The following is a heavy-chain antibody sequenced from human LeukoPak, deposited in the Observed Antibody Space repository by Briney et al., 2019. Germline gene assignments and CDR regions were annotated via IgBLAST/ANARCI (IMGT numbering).Heavy chain of an antibody. D-gene: IGHD3-10*01. V-gene: IGHV3-23*01. CDR3: ARAPTYGSGSSFDY. CDR2: ISATGGTT. Sequence: GGSLRLSCAASGFTFSSYGMSWVRQAPGKGLEWVSAISATGGTTYYADSVKGRFTISRDNSKNTLYPQMNSLRAEDTAVYYCARAPTYGSGSSFDYWGQGTLVTVSS. J-gene: IGHJ4*02. CDR1: GFTFSSYG.